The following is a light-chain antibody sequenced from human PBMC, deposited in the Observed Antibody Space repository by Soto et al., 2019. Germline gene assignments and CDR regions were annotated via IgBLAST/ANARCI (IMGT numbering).Light chain of an antibody. CDR3: QQYNNWPRT. Sequence: EKVMTQSPATPSLSPGERATPSCRASQSVASNLAWYQQKPGQAPRLLIYGASTRATGIPVRFSGSGSGTEFTLTISSLQSEDFGVYYCQQYNNWPRTFGQGTKVDIK. J-gene: IGKJ1*01. CDR1: QSVASN. CDR2: GAS. V-gene: IGKV3-15*01.